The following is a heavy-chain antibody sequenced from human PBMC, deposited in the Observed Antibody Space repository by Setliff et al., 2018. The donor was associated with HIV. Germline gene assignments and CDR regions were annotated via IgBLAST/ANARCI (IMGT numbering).Heavy chain of an antibody. V-gene: IGHV4-59*01. Sequence: SETLSLTCTVSGGSISSYYWSWIRQPPGKGLEWIGYIYYSGSTNYNPSLKSRVTISVETSKNQFSLTLNSVTAADTAVYYCARGAFGSLGYWGQGTLVTVSS. CDR3: ARGAFGSLGY. J-gene: IGHJ4*02. CDR2: IYYSGST. CDR1: GGSISSYY. D-gene: IGHD7-27*01.